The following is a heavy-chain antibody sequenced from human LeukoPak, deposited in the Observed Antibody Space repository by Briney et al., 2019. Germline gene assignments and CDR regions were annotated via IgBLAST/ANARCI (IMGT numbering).Heavy chain of an antibody. V-gene: IGHV3-72*01. J-gene: IGHJ3*02. CDR2: IRRGANSYTT. CDR3: SRDGGEGGNSAFDI. Sequence: PGGSLRLSCAASGFMFSDYILAWVRQAPGKGLGWVGRIRRGANSYTTEYAASVKGRFTISRDDSRNSLYLHMNSLKTEDTAVYHCSRDGGEGGNSAFDIWGQGTMVTVSS. D-gene: IGHD3-16*01. CDR1: GFMFSDYI.